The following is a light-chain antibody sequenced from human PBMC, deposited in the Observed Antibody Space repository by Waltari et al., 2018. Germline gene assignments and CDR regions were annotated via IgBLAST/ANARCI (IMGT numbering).Light chain of an antibody. CDR3: QQYSYFST. CDR2: RTS. J-gene: IGKJ2*01. V-gene: IGKV1-5*03. Sequence: IKMPQSPSTLSTSFGDRVTITSRASESISTWLAWYQQKPGQAPKLLIYRTSNLQSGVPPRFSGSGSGTEFTLTIRSLQPGDFATYFCQQYSYFSTFGQGTKLEIK. CDR1: ESISTW.